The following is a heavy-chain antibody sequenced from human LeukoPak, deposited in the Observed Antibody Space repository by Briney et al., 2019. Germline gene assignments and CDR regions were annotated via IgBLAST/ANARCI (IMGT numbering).Heavy chain of an antibody. V-gene: IGHV3-48*04. D-gene: IGHD3-9*01. Sequence: GGSLRLSCAASGFTFSTYSVNWVRQAPGKGLEWVSYIRFGGGTMYYAASVKGRFTISRDDAQNSMHLQMNSLRADDTAVYYCGRVSRATGYYNVEFWGQGTLVTVSS. CDR1: GFTFSTYS. CDR2: IRFGGGTM. J-gene: IGHJ4*02. CDR3: GRVSRATGYYNVEF.